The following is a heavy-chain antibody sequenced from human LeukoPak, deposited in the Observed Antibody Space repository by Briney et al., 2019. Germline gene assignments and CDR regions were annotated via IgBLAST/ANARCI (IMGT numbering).Heavy chain of an antibody. CDR1: GFTFSSYG. Sequence: GGSLRLSCAASGFTFSSYGMHWVRQAPGKGLEWVAVISDDGRNKYYAESVQGRFSISRDNSKNTVYLQMNSLRPEDTAVYYCAEGPRGYSYGIDYWGQGTLATVSS. CDR3: AEGPRGYSYGIDY. V-gene: IGHV3-30*18. J-gene: IGHJ4*02. CDR2: ISDDGRNK. D-gene: IGHD5-18*01.